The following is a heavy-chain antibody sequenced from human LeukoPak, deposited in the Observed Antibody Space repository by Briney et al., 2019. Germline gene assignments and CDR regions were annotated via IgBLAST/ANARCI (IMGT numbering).Heavy chain of an antibody. CDR3: ATNIPTPTTSPPLGY. CDR1: GGSMTTYY. D-gene: IGHD1-26*01. CDR2: VYYSGST. V-gene: IGHV4-59*08. Sequence: SETLSLTCSVSGGSMTTYYWGWIRQTPVKGLEFIGFVYYSGSTNYSPSLKSRVTISVDTSKYQFSLELSSVTAADTAVYYCATNIPTPTTSPPLGYWGQGTLVTVSS. J-gene: IGHJ4*02.